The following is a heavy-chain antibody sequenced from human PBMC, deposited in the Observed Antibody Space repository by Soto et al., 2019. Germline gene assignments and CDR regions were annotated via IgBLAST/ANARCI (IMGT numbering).Heavy chain of an antibody. V-gene: IGHV4-4*02. CDR3: ARDRAMVRGVMAGEWNRMYA. J-gene: IGHJ6*02. CDR1: GGSISSSNW. Sequence: SETLSLTCAVSGGSISSSNWWSWVRQPTGKGLEWIGEIYHSGSTNYNPSLKSRVTISVDKSKNQFSLKLSSVTAADTAVYYCARDRAMVRGVMAGEWNRMYAWGQGSKVIGS. D-gene: IGHD3-10*01. CDR2: IYHSGST.